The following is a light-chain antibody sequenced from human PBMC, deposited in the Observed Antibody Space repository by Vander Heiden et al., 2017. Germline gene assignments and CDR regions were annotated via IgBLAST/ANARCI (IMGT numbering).Light chain of an antibody. CDR2: TAS. CDR3: QQSYNIPHT. Sequence: DIQMTQSPSSLSTSVGDRVTITCRASQSIGTYLNWYQQKPGKAPKLLIYTASSLQSGVPSRFSGSGSGTDGTDFTLTISSLQREDFATYYCQQSYNIPHTFGQGTKLEIK. J-gene: IGKJ2*01. CDR1: QSIGTY. V-gene: IGKV1-39*01.